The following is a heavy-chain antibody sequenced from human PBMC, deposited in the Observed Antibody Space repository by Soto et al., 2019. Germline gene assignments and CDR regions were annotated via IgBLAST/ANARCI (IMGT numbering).Heavy chain of an antibody. V-gene: IGHV1-8*01. CDR3: ARERKGMDV. J-gene: IGHJ6*02. CDR1: GYTFTSYD. CDR2: MNPNSGNT. Sequence: QLVQSGAEVKKPGASVKVSCKASGYTFTSYDINWVRQATGQGLEWMVWMNPNSGNTVYAQKFQGRVTMTRTTSISTDYMELSRLRSEDTAVYYCARERKGMDVLGQGTTVTVSS.